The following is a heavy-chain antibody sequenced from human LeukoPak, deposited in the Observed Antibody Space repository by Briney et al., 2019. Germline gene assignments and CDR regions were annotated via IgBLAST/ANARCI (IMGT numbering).Heavy chain of an antibody. D-gene: IGHD4-17*01. V-gene: IGHV3-7*02. CDR3: ARAIHNNYGDYVHVNWFDP. Sequence: GGCLRLSCAASGFAFSSYWMDWVRQAPGKGLEWVASINQDGSQKYSVDSVKGRFTISRDNAKNSLYLRMNSLRAEDTAVYYCARAIHNNYGDYVHVNWFDPWGQGTLVTVSS. J-gene: IGHJ5*02. CDR1: GFAFSSYW. CDR2: INQDGSQK.